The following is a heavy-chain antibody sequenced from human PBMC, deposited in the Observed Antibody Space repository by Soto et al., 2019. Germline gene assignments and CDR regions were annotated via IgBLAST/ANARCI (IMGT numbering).Heavy chain of an antibody. CDR3: ARESPGGSLDY. CDR2: ISSSGSKI. D-gene: IGHD3-10*01. J-gene: IGHJ4*02. Sequence: GSLRPSCAASGFAFSTYEMNWVRQAPGKGLEWVSHISSSGSKIYYADSVRGRFTISRDNAKNSLYLQMNSLRAEDTAVYYCARESPGGSLDYWGQGTLVTVSS. CDR1: GFAFSTYE. V-gene: IGHV3-48*03.